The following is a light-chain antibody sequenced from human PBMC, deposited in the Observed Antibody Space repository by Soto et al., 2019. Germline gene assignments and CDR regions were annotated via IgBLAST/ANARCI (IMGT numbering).Light chain of an antibody. Sequence: QSALTQPRSVSGPPGQSVSISCSGTSSDVGTYNYVSWYQQHPGKAPKLMIYDVSKRPSGVPDRFSGSKSGNTASLTISGLQAEDEADYYCAAWDDRLSGLVFGRGTKVTVL. CDR3: AAWDDRLSGLV. CDR1: SSDVGTYNY. V-gene: IGLV2-11*01. CDR2: DVS. J-gene: IGLJ2*01.